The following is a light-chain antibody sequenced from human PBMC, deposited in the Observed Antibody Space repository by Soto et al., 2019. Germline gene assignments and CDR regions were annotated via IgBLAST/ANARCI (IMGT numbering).Light chain of an antibody. V-gene: IGLV2-14*01. Sequence: QSVLTQPASVSRAPGQSITISCTGTNSDVNYVSWHQQHPGKAPKLMVYEVSSRASGVSNRFSGSKSGNTASLTISGLQAEDEADYYCSSSTSRTTFVFGTGTKLTVL. CDR1: NSDVNY. J-gene: IGLJ1*01. CDR2: EVS. CDR3: SSSTSRTTFV.